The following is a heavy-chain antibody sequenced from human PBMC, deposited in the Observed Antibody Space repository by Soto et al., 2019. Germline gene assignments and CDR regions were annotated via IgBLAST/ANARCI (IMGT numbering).Heavy chain of an antibody. CDR1: GYTFINYY. Sequence: QVQLVQSGAEVKKPGASLKLSCKASGYTFINYYIHWVRQAPGQGLEWMGIFNPTSGSTNYAQKFQGRVTLTMDTSTRTVYMELSSLRFDDTAVHYCARDLAAGDYCGQGTLVTVSS. D-gene: IGHD6-13*01. J-gene: IGHJ4*02. V-gene: IGHV1-46*01. CDR2: FNPTSGST. CDR3: ARDLAAGDY.